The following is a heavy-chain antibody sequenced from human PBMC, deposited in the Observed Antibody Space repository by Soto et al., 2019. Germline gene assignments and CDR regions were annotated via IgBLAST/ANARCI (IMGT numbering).Heavy chain of an antibody. CDR2: ISGSGGSK. Sequence: GGSLRLSCAASGFTFSSYAMSWVRQAPGKGLEWVSAISGSGGSKYYADSVKGRFTISRDNSKNTLYLQMNSLRAEDTAVYYCAKLGWNDGPDYYYYGMDVWGQGTTVTVSS. J-gene: IGHJ6*02. CDR3: AKLGWNDGPDYYYYGMDV. CDR1: GFTFSSYA. D-gene: IGHD1-1*01. V-gene: IGHV3-23*01.